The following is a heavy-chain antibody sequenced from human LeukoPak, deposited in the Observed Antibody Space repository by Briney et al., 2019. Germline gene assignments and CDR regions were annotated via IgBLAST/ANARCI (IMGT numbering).Heavy chain of an antibody. CDR2: ISSSSSYI. D-gene: IGHD4-11*01. CDR3: AKGLSTVTTGYFDY. Sequence: GGSLRLSCAASGFTFSSYSMNWVRQAPGKGLEWVSSISSSSSYIYYADSVKGRFTISRDNAKNSLYLQMNSLRAEDMALYYCAKGLSTVTTGYFDYWGQGTLVTVSS. J-gene: IGHJ4*02. V-gene: IGHV3-21*04. CDR1: GFTFSSYS.